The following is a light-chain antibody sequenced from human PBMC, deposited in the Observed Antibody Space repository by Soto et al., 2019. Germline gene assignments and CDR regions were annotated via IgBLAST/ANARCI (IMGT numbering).Light chain of an antibody. Sequence: SYELTQPPSVSVSPGQTARITCSGAALPKQYAYWYQQKPGQAPVLVIYKDSERPSGIPERFSGSSSGTTVTLTISGVQAEDEADYYCQSADSSGTYHVVFGGGPKLTVL. V-gene: IGLV3-25*02. CDR3: QSADSSGTYHVV. CDR2: KDS. J-gene: IGLJ2*01. CDR1: ALPKQY.